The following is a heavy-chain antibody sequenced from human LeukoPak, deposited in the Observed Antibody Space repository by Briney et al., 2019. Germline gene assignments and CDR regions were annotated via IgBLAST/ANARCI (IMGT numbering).Heavy chain of an antibody. CDR3: ARQYYDSSYAFDI. Sequence: GESLKISCKGSGYSFTSYWIGWVRQMPGKGLEWMGIIYPGDSDTRYSPSFQGQVTTSADKSISTAYLQWSSLKASDTAMYYCARQYYDSSYAFDIWGQGTMVTASS. J-gene: IGHJ3*02. D-gene: IGHD3-10*01. CDR1: GYSFTSYW. V-gene: IGHV5-51*01. CDR2: IYPGDSDT.